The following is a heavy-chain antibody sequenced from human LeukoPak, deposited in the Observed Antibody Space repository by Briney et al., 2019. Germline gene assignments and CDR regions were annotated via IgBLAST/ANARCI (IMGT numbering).Heavy chain of an antibody. CDR2: ISSSGSTI. V-gene: IGHV3-48*03. D-gene: IGHD3-22*01. CDR1: GFTFSSYE. CDR3: ARDQWSAYYYDSSGYLFDY. Sequence: GGSLRLSCAASGFTFSSYEMNWVRRAPGKGLEWVSYISSSGSTIYYADSVKGRFTISRDNAKNSLYLQMNSLRAEDTAVYYCARDQWSAYYYDSSGYLFDYWGQGTLVTVSS. J-gene: IGHJ4*02.